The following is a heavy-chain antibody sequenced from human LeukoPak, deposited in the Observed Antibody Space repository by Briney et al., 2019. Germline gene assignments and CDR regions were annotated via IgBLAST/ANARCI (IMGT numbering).Heavy chain of an antibody. Sequence: PSETLSLTCTVSGGSISSGDYYWSWIRQPPGKGLEWIAYMYYSGSTYYNPSLKSRVTMSADTSKNQLSLKLSSVTAADTAVYYCARPYYYDSRIDPWGQGVLVTVSS. CDR1: GGSISSGDYY. D-gene: IGHD3-22*01. CDR2: MYYSGST. V-gene: IGHV4-30-4*01. J-gene: IGHJ5*02. CDR3: ARPYYYDSRIDP.